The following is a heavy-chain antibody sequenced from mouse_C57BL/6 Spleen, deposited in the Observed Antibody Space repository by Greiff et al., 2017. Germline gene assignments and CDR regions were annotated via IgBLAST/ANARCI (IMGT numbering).Heavy chain of an antibody. J-gene: IGHJ2*01. CDR2: IDPSDSYT. CDR1: GYTFTSYW. D-gene: IGHD2-2*01. Sequence: VQLQQPGAELVKPGASVKLSCKASGYTFTSYWMQWVKQRPGQGLEWIGEIDPSDSYTNYNQKFKGKATLTVDTSSSTAYMQLSSLPSEDSAVYYCARGLSYWGQGTTLTVSS. V-gene: IGHV1-50*01. CDR3: ARGLSY.